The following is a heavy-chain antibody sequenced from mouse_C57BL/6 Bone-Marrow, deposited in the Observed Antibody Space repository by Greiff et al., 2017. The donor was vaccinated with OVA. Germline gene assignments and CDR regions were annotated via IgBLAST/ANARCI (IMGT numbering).Heavy chain of an antibody. V-gene: IGHV1-64*01. CDR1: GYTFTSYW. J-gene: IGHJ1*03. D-gene: IGHD1-1*01. CDR2: IHPNSGST. CDR3: APYYYGSRGYFDV. Sequence: QVQLQQSGAELVKPGASVKLSCKASGYTFTSYWMHWVKQRPGQGLEWIGMIHPNSGSTNYNEKFKSKATLTVDKSSSTAYMQLSSLTSEDSAVYYCAPYYYGSRGYFDVWGTGTTVTVSS.